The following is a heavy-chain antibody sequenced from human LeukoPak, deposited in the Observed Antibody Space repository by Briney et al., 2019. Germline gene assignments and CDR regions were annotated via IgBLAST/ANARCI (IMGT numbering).Heavy chain of an antibody. J-gene: IGHJ6*03. Sequence: PSETLSLTCTVAGGSISSYYWSWIRQPPGKGLEWIGYIYYSGSTNYNPSLKSRVTISVDTSKNQFSLKLSSVTAADTAVYYCARDVTDYYYMDVWGKGTTDTVSS. CDR1: GGSISSYY. V-gene: IGHV4-59*01. CDR3: ARDVTDYYYMDV. CDR2: IYYSGST.